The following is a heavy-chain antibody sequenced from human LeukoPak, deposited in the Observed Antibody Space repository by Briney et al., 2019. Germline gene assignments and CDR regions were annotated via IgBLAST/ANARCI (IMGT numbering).Heavy chain of an antibody. V-gene: IGHV5-51*01. CDR2: IYPGDSDT. Sequence: GESLKISCKGSGYSFTNYWIGWVRQMPGKGLEWMGIIYPGDSDTRYSPSFQGQVTFSADKSISTAYLQWSSLKASDTAMYYCARLGKYSSSANDAFDIWGQGTMVTVSS. J-gene: IGHJ3*02. CDR3: ARLGKYSSSANDAFDI. D-gene: IGHD6-13*01. CDR1: GYSFTNYW.